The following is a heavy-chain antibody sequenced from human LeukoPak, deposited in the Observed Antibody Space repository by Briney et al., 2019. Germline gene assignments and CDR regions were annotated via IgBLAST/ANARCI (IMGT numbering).Heavy chain of an antibody. D-gene: IGHD3-10*01. CDR1: GFTFSNYA. J-gene: IGHJ4*02. CDR3: AKDIGAHQFDS. Sequence: GGSLRLSCAASGFTFSNYAMSWVRQAPGKGLEWVSAISGIGDRTYHADSVKGRFTISRDNSKNTLYLQMYSLRAEDTAVYYCAKDIGAHQFDSWGQGTLVIVSS. V-gene: IGHV3-23*01. CDR2: ISGIGDRT.